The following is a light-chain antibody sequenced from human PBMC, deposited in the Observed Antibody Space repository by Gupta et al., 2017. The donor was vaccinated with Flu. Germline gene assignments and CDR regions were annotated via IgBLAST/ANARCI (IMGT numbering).Light chain of an antibody. CDR2: QDS. Sequence: SYELTQPPSVSVSPGQTASITCPGDKLGDKYACWYQQKPGQSPLLVIYQDSKRPSGIPERFSGSNSGNTATLTISGTQAMDEADYYCQAWDSSTAFWVSGGGTKLTVL. CDR3: QAWDSSTAFWV. V-gene: IGLV3-1*01. CDR1: KLGDKY. J-gene: IGLJ3*02.